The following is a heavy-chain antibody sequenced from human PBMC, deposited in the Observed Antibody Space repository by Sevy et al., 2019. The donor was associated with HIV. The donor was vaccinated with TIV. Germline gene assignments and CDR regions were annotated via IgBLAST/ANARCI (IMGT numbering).Heavy chain of an antibody. CDR1: GGSFSGYY. Sequence: SEPLSLTCAVYGGSFSGYYWSWIRQSPGKGLEWIGEINHSGSTNYNASLKSRVTISIDTSKNQFALGLNSVTAADTAVYYCARVRLAAAGDAFDIWGQGTMVTVSS. J-gene: IGHJ3*02. CDR3: ARVRLAAAGDAFDI. CDR2: INHSGST. V-gene: IGHV4-34*01. D-gene: IGHD6-13*01.